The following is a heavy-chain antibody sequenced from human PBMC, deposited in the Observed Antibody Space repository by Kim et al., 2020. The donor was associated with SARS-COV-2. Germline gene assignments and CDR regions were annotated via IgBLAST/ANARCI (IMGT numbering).Heavy chain of an antibody. J-gene: IGHJ5*01. CDR3: ARHLISLRSLRFLEWFDY. V-gene: IGHV4-39*01. D-gene: IGHD3-3*01. CDR1: GGSISSSSYY. CDR2: IYYSGST. Sequence: SETLSLTCTVSGGSISSSSYYWGWIRQPPGKGLEWIGSIYYSGSTYYNPSLKSRVTISVDTSKNQFSLKLSSVTAADTAVYYCARHLISLRSLRFLEWFDYWGQGTLAT.